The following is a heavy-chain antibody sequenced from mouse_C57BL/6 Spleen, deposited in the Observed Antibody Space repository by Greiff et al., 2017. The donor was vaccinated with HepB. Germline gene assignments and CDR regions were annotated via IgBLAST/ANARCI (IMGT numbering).Heavy chain of an antibody. CDR2: INHNYGTT. V-gene: IGHV1-39*01. CDR1: GYSFTDYN. CDR3: ARSYGYYEDYAMDY. Sequence: VQLQQSGPELVKPGASVKISCKASGYSFTDYNMNWVKQSNGKSLEWIGVINHNYGTTSYNQKFKGKATLTVDQSSSTAYMQLKSLTSEDSAVYYCARSYGYYEDYAMDYWGQGTSVTVSS. D-gene: IGHD2-3*01. J-gene: IGHJ4*01.